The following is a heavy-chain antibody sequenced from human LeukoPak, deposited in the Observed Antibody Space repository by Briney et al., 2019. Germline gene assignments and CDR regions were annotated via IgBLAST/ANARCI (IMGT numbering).Heavy chain of an antibody. V-gene: IGHV4-34*01. D-gene: IGHD3-10*01. CDR2: TNHSGST. CDR3: ASTRSLYRRTGTLVY. CDR1: GGSFSGYY. J-gene: IGHJ4*02. Sequence: SETLSLTCAVYGGSFSGYYWSWLRQPPGKGLEWVGETNHSGSTNYNPSLKSRVTISVDKSKNQFSLKLSSVTAADTAVYYCASTRSLYRRTGTLVYWGQGTLVTVSS.